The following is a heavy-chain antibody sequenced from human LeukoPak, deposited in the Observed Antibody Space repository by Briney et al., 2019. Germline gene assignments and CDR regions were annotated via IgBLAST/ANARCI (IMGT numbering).Heavy chain of an antibody. Sequence: ASVKVSCKASGGTFSSYAISWVRQAPGQGLEWMGIINPSGGSTSYAQKFQGRVTMTRDTSTSTVYMELSSLRSEDTAVYYCARTQDWSHIANFDYWGQGTLVTVSS. V-gene: IGHV1-46*01. CDR3: ARTQDWSHIANFDY. CDR1: GGTFSSYA. J-gene: IGHJ4*02. D-gene: IGHD3/OR15-3a*01. CDR2: INPSGGST.